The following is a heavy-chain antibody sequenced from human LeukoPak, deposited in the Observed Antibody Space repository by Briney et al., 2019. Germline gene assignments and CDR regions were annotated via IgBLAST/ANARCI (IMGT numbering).Heavy chain of an antibody. CDR1: GFTFSSYA. D-gene: IGHD6-13*01. CDR2: ISSSSSYI. CDR3: ARGKIAARAFDY. J-gene: IGHJ4*02. V-gene: IGHV3-21*01. Sequence: GGSLRLSCAASGFTFSSYAMSWVRQAPGKGLEWVSSISSSSSYIYYADSVKGRFTISRDNAKNSLYLQMNSLRAEDTAVHYCARGKIAARAFDYWGQGTLVTVSS.